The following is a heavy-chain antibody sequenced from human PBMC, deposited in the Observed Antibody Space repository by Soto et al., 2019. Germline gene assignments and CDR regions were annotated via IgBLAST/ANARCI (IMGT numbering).Heavy chain of an antibody. Sequence: PSETLSLTCTVSGGSISSSSYYWGWIRQPPGKGLEWIGSIYYSGSTYYNPSLKSRVTISVDTSKNQFSLKLSSVTAADTAVYYCARHFGVVTASPFDYWGQGTLVTVSS. J-gene: IGHJ4*02. D-gene: IGHD2-21*02. V-gene: IGHV4-39*01. CDR3: ARHFGVVTASPFDY. CDR1: GGSISSSSYY. CDR2: IYYSGST.